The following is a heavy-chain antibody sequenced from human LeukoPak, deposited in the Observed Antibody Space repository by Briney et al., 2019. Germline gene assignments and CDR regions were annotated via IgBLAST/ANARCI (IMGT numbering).Heavy chain of an antibody. J-gene: IGHJ4*02. CDR3: ARDHAWGVLDY. D-gene: IGHD3-10*01. CDR2: ISYDGSNK. CDR1: GFTFSSYA. V-gene: IGHV3-30-3*01. Sequence: PGGSLRLSCAASGFTFSSYAMHWVRQAPGKGLEWVAVISYDGSNKYYADSVKGRFTISRDKSKNTLYLQMNSLRAEDTAVYYCARDHAWGVLDYWGQGTLVTVSS.